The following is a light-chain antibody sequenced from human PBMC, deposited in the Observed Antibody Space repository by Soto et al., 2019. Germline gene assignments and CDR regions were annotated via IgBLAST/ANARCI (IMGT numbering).Light chain of an antibody. V-gene: IGKV3-15*01. CDR1: QNINNG. Sequence: EIVMTQSPATLSVSPGERATVSCRASQNINNGLAWYQQKPGQAPRLLIYGASTRATGIPATFSGSGSATKFILTISSLRSEDYAVYYCQQYHDWPLTFGGGTKVDIK. CDR3: QQYHDWPLT. J-gene: IGKJ4*01. CDR2: GAS.